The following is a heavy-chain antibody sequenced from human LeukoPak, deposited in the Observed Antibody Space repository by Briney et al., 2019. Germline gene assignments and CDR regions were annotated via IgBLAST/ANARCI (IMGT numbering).Heavy chain of an antibody. Sequence: SETLSLTCTVSGGSISSSSYYWGWIRQPPGKGLEWIGSIYYSGSTYYNPSLKSRVTISVDTSKTQFSLKLSSVTAADTAVYYCARELLYYYDSSGYFPNWGQGTLVTVSS. CDR1: GGSISSSSYY. CDR2: IYYSGST. J-gene: IGHJ4*02. CDR3: ARELLYYYDSSGYFPN. V-gene: IGHV4-39*07. D-gene: IGHD3-22*01.